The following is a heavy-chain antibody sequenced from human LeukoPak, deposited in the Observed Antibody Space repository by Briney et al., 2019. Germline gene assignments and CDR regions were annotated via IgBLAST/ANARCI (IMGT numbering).Heavy chain of an antibody. CDR1: EYTFTGYY. J-gene: IGHJ6*03. CDR2: VNPNSGGT. V-gene: IGHV1-2*02. Sequence: ASVKVSCKDSEYTFTGYYMHWVRQAPGQGLEWMGWVNPNSGGTNYAQKFQGRVTMTRDTSISTAYMELSRLRSDDTAVYYCARTTEGGYSYDYFYYYYMDVWGKGTTVTISS. CDR3: ARTTEGGYSYDYFYYYYMDV. D-gene: IGHD5-18*01.